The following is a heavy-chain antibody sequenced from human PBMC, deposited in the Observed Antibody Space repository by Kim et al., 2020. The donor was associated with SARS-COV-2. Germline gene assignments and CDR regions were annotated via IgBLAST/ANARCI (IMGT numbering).Heavy chain of an antibody. J-gene: IGHJ4*02. D-gene: IGHD6-19*01. V-gene: IGHV1-46*01. Sequence: FQGRDTMTRDTSTSTVYMELSSLRSEDTAVYYCARPNVSYSSGWYHFFDYWGQGTLVTVSS. CDR3: ARPNVSYSSGWYHFFDY.